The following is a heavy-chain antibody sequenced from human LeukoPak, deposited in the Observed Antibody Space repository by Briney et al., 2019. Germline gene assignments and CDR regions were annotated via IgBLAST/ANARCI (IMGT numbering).Heavy chain of an antibody. CDR3: ARVRYCSGGSCYRGRYYYDSSGYLHYFDY. Sequence: ASVKVSCKASGYTFTSYDINWVRQVTGQGLEWMGWMNPNSGDTGYAQKFQGRVNMTRNTSISTAYMELSSLRSDDTAVYYCARVRYCSGGSCYRGRYYYDSSGYLHYFDYWGQGTLVTVSS. D-gene: IGHD2-15*01. CDR2: MNPNSGDT. J-gene: IGHJ4*02. CDR1: GYTFTSYD. V-gene: IGHV1-8*02.